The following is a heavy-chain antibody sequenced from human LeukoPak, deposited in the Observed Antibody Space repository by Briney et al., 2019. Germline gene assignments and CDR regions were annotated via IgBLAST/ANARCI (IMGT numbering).Heavy chain of an antibody. CDR3: ARLFSSGWTGRLDY. D-gene: IGHD6-19*01. V-gene: IGHV4-39*01. J-gene: IGHJ4*02. CDR2: IYYSGST. Sequence: SETLSLTCTVSGGSISSRSYYWGWIRQPPGKGLEWIGSIYYSGSTYYNPSLKSRVTISVGTSKNQFSLKLSSVTAADTAVYYCARLFSSGWTGRLDYWGQGTLVTVSS. CDR1: GGSISSRSYY.